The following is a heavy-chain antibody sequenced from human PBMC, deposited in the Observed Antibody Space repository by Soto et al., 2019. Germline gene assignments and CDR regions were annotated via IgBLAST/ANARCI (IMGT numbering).Heavy chain of an antibody. J-gene: IGHJ6*03. V-gene: IGHV1-46*03. Sequence: QVQLVQSGAEVKKPGASVKVSCKASGYTFTSYYMHWVRQAPGQGLEWMGIINPSGGSTSYAQKFQGRVTMTRDTSTSTVYMELSSLRSEDTDVYYCARAGGGSYEYYYYMDVWGKGTTVTVSS. CDR3: ARAGGGSYEYYYYMDV. CDR2: INPSGGST. D-gene: IGHD2-15*01. CDR1: GYTFTSYY.